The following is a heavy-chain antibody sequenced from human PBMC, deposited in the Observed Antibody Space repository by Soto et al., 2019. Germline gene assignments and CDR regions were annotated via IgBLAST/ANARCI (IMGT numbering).Heavy chain of an antibody. V-gene: IGHV1-18*04. D-gene: IGHD3-22*01. CDR1: GYTFTSYG. CDR2: ISAYNGNT. CDR3: ARAEYYDSSGYYCVY. Sequence: ASVKVSCKASGYTFTSYGISWVRQAPGQGLEWMGWISAYNGNTSYAQKLQGRVTMTTDTSTSTAYMELRSLRSDDTAVYYCARAEYYDSSGYYCVYWGQGTLVTVSS. J-gene: IGHJ4*02.